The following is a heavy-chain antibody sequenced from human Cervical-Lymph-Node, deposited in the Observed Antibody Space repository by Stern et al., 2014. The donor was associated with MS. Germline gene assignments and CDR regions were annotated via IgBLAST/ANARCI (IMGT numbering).Heavy chain of an antibody. Sequence: EVQLVESGGGLVQPGGSLRLSCAASGFTLSRYAMILVRHGPGKGLELVSGISRGCDTYYVDSVKGRFTISRDNSGTTLFLQMNSLRGEDTAVYYCAKVRYYYDSDGYYPHSFDRWGQGTLVTVSS. J-gene: IGHJ4*02. D-gene: IGHD3-22*01. CDR3: AKVRYYYDSDGYYPHSFDR. V-gene: IGHV3-23*04. CDR1: GFTLSRYA. CDR2: ISRGCDT.